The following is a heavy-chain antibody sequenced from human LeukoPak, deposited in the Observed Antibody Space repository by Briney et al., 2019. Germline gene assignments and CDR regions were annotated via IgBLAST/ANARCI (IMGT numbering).Heavy chain of an antibody. CDR2: IKQDVSEI. CDR3: ARVFDNGSSLYRHLDH. J-gene: IGHJ4*02. V-gene: IGHV3-7*01. Sequence: PGGSLRLSCVASGFSFSSYSMSWVRQAPGKGLEWVASIKQDVSEIFYVDSVKGRFTISRDNTKNSLYLQMNTLRVEDTAVYHCARVFDNGSSLYRHLDHWGQGTLVTVSS. CDR1: GFSFSSYS. D-gene: IGHD5-12*01.